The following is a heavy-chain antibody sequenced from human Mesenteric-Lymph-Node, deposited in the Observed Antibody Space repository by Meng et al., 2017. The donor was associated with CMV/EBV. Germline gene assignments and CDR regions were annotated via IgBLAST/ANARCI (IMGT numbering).Heavy chain of an antibody. CDR2: ISGGGDIT. D-gene: IGHD3-22*01. V-gene: IGHV3-23*01. J-gene: IGHJ4*02. CDR3: ARALTAWHDSSGC. Sequence: GSLILFCAASGFIYSNYGMSWVRQAPGEGLVWVSVISGGGDITYYAASVKGRFTIYRDNAKNSLYLQMNSLRAEDTAVYYCARALTAWHDSSGCWGQGTLVTVSS. CDR1: GFIYSNYG.